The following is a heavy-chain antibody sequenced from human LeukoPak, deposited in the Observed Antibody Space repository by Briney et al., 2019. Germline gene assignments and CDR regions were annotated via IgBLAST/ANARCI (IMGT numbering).Heavy chain of an antibody. D-gene: IGHD6-13*01. CDR1: GFTFDDYG. V-gene: IGHV3-20*01. CDR2: INWNGGST. Sequence: PGESLRLSCAASGFTFDDYGMSWVRQAPGKGLEWVSGINWNGGSTGYADSVKGRFTISRDNANNSLYLQMNSLRADDTALYHSAGCKAAAGTAELDPWGQGTLVTVSS. CDR3: AGCKAAAGTAELDP. J-gene: IGHJ5*01.